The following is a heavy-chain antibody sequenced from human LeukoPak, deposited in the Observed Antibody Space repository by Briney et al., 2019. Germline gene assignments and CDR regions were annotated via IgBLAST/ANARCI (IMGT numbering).Heavy chain of an antibody. CDR2: ISNDGGSE. Sequence: GGSLRLSCSASGFMFRIYWMSWVRQPPGKGPEWVAIISNDGGSEYYADSVKGRFTISRDSSKNTLYLQMNSLRPDDTAVYYCARVAVIAAPAWGQGALVTVSS. V-gene: IGHV3-30*01. CDR1: GFMFRIYW. CDR3: ARVAVIAAPA. J-gene: IGHJ5*02. D-gene: IGHD6-13*01.